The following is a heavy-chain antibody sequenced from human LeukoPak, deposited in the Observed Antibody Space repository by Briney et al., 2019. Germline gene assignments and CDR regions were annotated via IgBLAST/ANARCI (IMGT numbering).Heavy chain of an antibody. CDR2: ISYDGSNK. J-gene: IGHJ4*02. Sequence: GGSLRLSCAASGLTFSSYGMHWVRQAPGKGLEWVAVISYDGSNKYYADSVKGRFTISRDNSKNSLYLQMNSLRAEDTAVYYCASRGSIDSWGQGTLVTVSS. D-gene: IGHD3-10*01. CDR1: GLTFSSYG. V-gene: IGHV3-30*03. CDR3: ASRGSIDS.